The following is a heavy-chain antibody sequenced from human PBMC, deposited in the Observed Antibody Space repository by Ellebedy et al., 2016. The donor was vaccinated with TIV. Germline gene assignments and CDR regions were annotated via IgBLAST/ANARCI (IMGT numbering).Heavy chain of an antibody. CDR2: IKSRVDGETT. J-gene: IGHJ4*02. V-gene: IGHV3-15*01. CDR3: TTRVDLPYDY. D-gene: IGHD2-15*01. Sequence: GESLKISCVASGFTFRNAWMRWVRLAPGKGLAWVGRIKSRVDGETTKNAAPVKGRFIISRHDSKNTLSLQMNSLRTEDTAIYYCTTRVDLPYDYWGQGTLVTVSS. CDR1: GFTFRNAW.